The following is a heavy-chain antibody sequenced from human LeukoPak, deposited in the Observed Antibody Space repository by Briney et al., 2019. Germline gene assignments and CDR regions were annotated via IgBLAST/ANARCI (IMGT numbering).Heavy chain of an antibody. J-gene: IGHJ5*02. Sequence: SETLSLTCTVSGGSISTNVYYWGWIRQPPEQRLEWIGSIYYNGDTYYNPSLKSRVTISVDTSKNQFSLKVASVTAADTAVYYCAKTRSTSRQPNWFDPWGQGTLVTVSS. CDR2: IYYNGDT. CDR3: AKTRSTSRQPNWFDP. CDR1: GGSISTNVYY. V-gene: IGHV4-39*07. D-gene: IGHD2-2*01.